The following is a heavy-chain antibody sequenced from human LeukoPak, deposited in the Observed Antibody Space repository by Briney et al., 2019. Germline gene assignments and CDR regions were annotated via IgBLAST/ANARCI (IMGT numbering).Heavy chain of an antibody. Sequence: HPGRSLRLSCAASGFTFSSYGMHWVRQAPGKGLGWVAVIWYDGSNKYYADSVKGRFTISRDNSKNTLYLQMNSLRAEDTAVYYCARVKGRYYYGMDVWGQGTTVTVSS. J-gene: IGHJ6*02. CDR3: ARVKGRYYYGMDV. V-gene: IGHV3-33*01. CDR2: IWYDGSNK. CDR1: GFTFSSYG.